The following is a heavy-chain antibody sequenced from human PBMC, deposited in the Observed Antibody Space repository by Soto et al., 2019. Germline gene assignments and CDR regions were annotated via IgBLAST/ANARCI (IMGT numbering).Heavy chain of an antibody. CDR2: ISSSSSTI. J-gene: IGHJ6*02. Sequence: EVQLVESGGGLVQPGGSLRLSCAASGFTFSSYSMNWVRQAPGKGLEWVSYISSSSSTIYYADSVKGRFTISRDNAKNSLYLQMNSLRAEDTAVYYCARDYVGAYCSSTCCYSDYYYGMDVWGQGTTVTVSS. CDR1: GFTFSSYS. D-gene: IGHD2-2*01. CDR3: ARDYVGAYCSSTCCYSDYYYGMDV. V-gene: IGHV3-48*01.